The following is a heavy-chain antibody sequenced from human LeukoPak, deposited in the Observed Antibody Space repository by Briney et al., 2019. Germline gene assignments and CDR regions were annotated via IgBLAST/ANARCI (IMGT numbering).Heavy chain of an antibody. CDR2: ISDRGRKT. V-gene: IGHV3-23*01. J-gene: IGHJ1*01. Sequence: GGSLRLSCAASGFTFSSYGMHWVRQAPGKGLEWVSVISDRGRKTDYAGSVKGRFTISRDNSKNTLYLQLNSLRVEDTAVYYCAKDLGYDYVWGEGNLYDCWGQGTLVTVSS. CDR1: GFTFSSYG. CDR3: AKDLGYDYVWGEGNLYDC. D-gene: IGHD3-16*01.